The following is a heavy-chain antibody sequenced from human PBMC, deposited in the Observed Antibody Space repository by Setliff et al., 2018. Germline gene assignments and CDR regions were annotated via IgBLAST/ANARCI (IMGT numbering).Heavy chain of an antibody. V-gene: IGHV4-4*02. CDR3: GGVGTSDYGDYGGFVDF. Sequence: PSETLSLTCAVSGASISSSNWWNWVRQPPGKGLEWIGEIYHGGNTNYNPSLKSRVAISVDKSKNQFSLKLSSVTAADTAVYFCGGVGTSDYGDYGGFVDFWGQGTLVTVSS. J-gene: IGHJ4*02. CDR1: GASISSSNW. CDR2: IYHGGNT. D-gene: IGHD4-17*01.